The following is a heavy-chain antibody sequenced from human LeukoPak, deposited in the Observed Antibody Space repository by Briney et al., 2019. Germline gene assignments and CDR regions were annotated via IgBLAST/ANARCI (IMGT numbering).Heavy chain of an antibody. CDR3: VRDGGTTGYDLLDY. CDR1: GFTFRSYW. Sequence: GGSLRLSCAASGFTFRSYWMSWVRQAPGKGLEWVANINQDGSEKYHVDSVKGRFTISRDNAKNSVYLQMNSLTAEDTAVYYCVRDGGTTGYDLLDYWGQGTLLTVSS. J-gene: IGHJ4*02. D-gene: IGHD5-12*01. V-gene: IGHV3-7*01. CDR2: INQDGSEK.